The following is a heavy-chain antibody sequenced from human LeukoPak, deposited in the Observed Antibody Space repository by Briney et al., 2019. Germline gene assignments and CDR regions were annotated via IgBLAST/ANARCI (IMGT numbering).Heavy chain of an antibody. J-gene: IGHJ5*02. CDR1: GYTFTGYS. D-gene: IGHD3-22*01. V-gene: IGHV1-2*02. CDR3: ARDRYYYDSSGSNWFDP. Sequence: ASVKVSCKASGYTFTGYSMHWVRQAPGQGLEWMGWINPNSGGTNYAQKFQGGVTMTRDTSISTAYMELSRLRSDDTAVYYCARDRYYYDSSGSNWFDPWGQGTLVTVSS. CDR2: INPNSGGT.